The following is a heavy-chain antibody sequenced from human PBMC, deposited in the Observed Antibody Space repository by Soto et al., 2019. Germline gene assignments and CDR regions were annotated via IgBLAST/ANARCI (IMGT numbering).Heavy chain of an antibody. Sequence: SETLSLTCAVSGGSISSSNWWSWVRQPPGKGLEWIGEIYHSGSTNYNPSLKSRVTISVDKSKNQFSLKLSSVTAADTAVYYCARGPITMVRGVDYYYGMDVWGQGTTVTVSS. D-gene: IGHD3-10*01. CDR1: GGSISSSNW. J-gene: IGHJ6*02. V-gene: IGHV4-4*02. CDR2: IYHSGST. CDR3: ARGPITMVRGVDYYYGMDV.